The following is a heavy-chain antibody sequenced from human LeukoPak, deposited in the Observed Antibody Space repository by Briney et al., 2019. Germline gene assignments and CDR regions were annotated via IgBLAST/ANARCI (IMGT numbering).Heavy chain of an antibody. CDR1: GFTFSSDA. Sequence: GESLRLSCAASGFTFSSDAMNWVRQAPGKGLEWVSAISGSADRTYSADSVKGRFTISRDNSKNTLYLQMNSLRVEDTAVYHCARALVGPTFHALDIWGQGTMVTVSS. V-gene: IGHV3-23*01. J-gene: IGHJ3*02. CDR3: ARALVGPTFHALDI. D-gene: IGHD1-26*01. CDR2: ISGSADRT.